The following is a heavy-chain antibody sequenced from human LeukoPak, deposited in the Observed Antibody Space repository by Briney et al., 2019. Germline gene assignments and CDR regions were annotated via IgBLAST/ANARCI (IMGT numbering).Heavy chain of an antibody. V-gene: IGHV3-21*01. J-gene: IGHJ4*02. CDR1: GFTFSSYG. D-gene: IGHD3-22*01. Sequence: GESLRLSCAASGFTFSSYGLNWVRRAPGKGLEWVSTISSGGHIYYEDSVKGRFTISRDNDKNSLYLQMNSLRAEDTAVYYCARDQDGGKYYYESSGYSHWGQGILVTVSS. CDR3: ARDQDGGKYYYESSGYSH. CDR2: ISSGGHI.